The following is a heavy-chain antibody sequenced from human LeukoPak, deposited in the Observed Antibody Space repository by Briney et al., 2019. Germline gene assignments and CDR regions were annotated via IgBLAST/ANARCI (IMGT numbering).Heavy chain of an antibody. CDR3: ARGEGNGYTNPYFMDV. J-gene: IGHJ6*03. CDR2: INPNSGAT. Sequence: ASVKVSCKSSGYTFTHYYIHWVRQAPGQGLEWVGWINPNSGATKSAQNFQGRVTLTRDTSISTAYMELSRLRSDDTAVYYCARGEGNGYTNPYFMDVWGKGTTVTISS. V-gene: IGHV1-2*02. CDR1: GYTFTHYY. D-gene: IGHD1-1*01.